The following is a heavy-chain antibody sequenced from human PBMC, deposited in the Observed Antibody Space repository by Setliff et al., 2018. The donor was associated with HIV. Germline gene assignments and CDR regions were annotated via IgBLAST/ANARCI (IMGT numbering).Heavy chain of an antibody. CDR3: TKDVNWKLEY. CDR2: IRQDGNVF. J-gene: IGHJ4*02. D-gene: IGHD1-1*01. V-gene: IGHV3-7*01. Sequence: LRLSCVASGFSFASSWMSWVRQAPGKGLEWVANIRQDGNVFYYVDSVNGRFTISRDNAKNSLYLHMNSLRGEDTAVYYCTKDVNWKLEYWGQGALVTVSS. CDR1: GFSFASSW.